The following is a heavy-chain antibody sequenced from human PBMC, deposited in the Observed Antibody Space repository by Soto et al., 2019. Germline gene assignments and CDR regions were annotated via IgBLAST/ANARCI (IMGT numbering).Heavy chain of an antibody. D-gene: IGHD3-3*01. V-gene: IGHV3-48*01. Sequence: GGSLRLSCAASGFTFSSYSMNWVRQAPGKGLEWVSYISSSSSTIYYADSVKGRFTISRDNAKNSLYLQMDSLRAEDTAVYYCARDYDFWSGYYPTANYYMDVWGKGTMVTVFS. J-gene: IGHJ6*03. CDR3: ARDYDFWSGYYPTANYYMDV. CDR1: GFTFSSYS. CDR2: ISSSSSTI.